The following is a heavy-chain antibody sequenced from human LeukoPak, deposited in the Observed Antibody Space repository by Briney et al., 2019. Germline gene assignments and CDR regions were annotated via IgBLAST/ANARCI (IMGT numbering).Heavy chain of an antibody. D-gene: IGHD3-22*01. CDR2: IYYSGST. V-gene: IGHV4-39*07. CDR1: GGSISSSSYY. CDR3: ARVYDSSGYYYPIDY. Sequence: SETLSLTCTVSGGSISSSSYYWGWIRQPPGKGLEWIGSIYYSGSTYYNPSLKSRVTISVDTSKNQFSLKLSSVTAADTAVYYCARVYDSSGYYYPIDYWGQGTLVTVSS. J-gene: IGHJ4*02.